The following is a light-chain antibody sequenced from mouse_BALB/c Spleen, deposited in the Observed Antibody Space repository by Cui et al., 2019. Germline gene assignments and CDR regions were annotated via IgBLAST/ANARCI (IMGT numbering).Light chain of an antibody. Sequence: HIVLTQSPAPMSSSPGEKVTMTCSASSSVSYMYWYQQKPRASPKPWIYLTTNLASGVPARFSGSGSGTSYSLTISSMEAEDAATYYCQQWSSNPYTFGGGTKLEIK. V-gene: IGKV4-68*01. CDR2: LTT. CDR1: SSVSY. CDR3: QQWSSNPYT. J-gene: IGKJ2*01.